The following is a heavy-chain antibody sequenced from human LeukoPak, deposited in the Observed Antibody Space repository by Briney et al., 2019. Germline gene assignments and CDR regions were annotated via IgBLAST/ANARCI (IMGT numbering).Heavy chain of an antibody. CDR2: IYYSGST. J-gene: IGHJ6*02. V-gene: IGHV4-59*12. Sequence: SETLSLTCTVSGGSSSSYYWSWIRQPPGKGLEWIGYIYYSGSTNSNPSLKSRVTISVDTSKNQFSLKLSSVTAADTAVYYCARDVSAAHYGSGIYYYGMDVWGQGTTVTVSS. D-gene: IGHD3-10*01. CDR1: GGSSSSYY. CDR3: ARDVSAAHYGSGIYYYGMDV.